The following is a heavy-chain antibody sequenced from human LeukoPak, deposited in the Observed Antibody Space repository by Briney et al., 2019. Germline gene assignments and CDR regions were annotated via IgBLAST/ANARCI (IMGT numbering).Heavy chain of an antibody. CDR2: IYYSGST. D-gene: IGHD1-26*01. J-gene: IGHJ4*02. Sequence: PSETLPLTCAVSGGSISGYYWSWIRQPPGKGLEWIGYIYYSGSTKYNPSLKSRVTISVDTSKNQFSLRLSSVTAADTAMYYCAREKYGGSNDYWGQGTLVTVSS. CDR3: AREKYGGSNDY. V-gene: IGHV4-59*01. CDR1: GGSISGYY.